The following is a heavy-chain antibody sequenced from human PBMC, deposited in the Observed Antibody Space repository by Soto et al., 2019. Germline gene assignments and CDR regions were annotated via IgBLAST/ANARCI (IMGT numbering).Heavy chain of an antibody. CDR1: GGTFSSYA. CDR2: IIPIFGTA. V-gene: IGHV1-69*01. D-gene: IGHD5-12*01. Sequence: QVQLVQSGAEVKKPGSSVKVSCKASGGTFSSYAISWVRQAPGQGLEWMGGIIPIFGTANYAQKFQGRVTITADESTSTAYMELSSLRSEDTAVYYCVRGKPLVATKYYGMDVWGQGTTVTVSS. CDR3: VRGKPLVATKYYGMDV. J-gene: IGHJ6*02.